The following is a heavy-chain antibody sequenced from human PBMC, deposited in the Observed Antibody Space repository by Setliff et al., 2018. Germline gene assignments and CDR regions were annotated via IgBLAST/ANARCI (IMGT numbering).Heavy chain of an antibody. D-gene: IGHD1-26*01. Sequence: GESLKISCKGSGYRFSSHWIGWVRQMPGKGLEWMGIIYPGDSDTRYSPSFQGQVTISADKSISTAYLQWSSLKASDTAMYYCASSSGSSSNDTFDIWGQGTTVTVSS. CDR2: IYPGDSDT. J-gene: IGHJ3*02. CDR3: ASSSGSSSNDTFDI. V-gene: IGHV5-51*01. CDR1: GYRFSSHW.